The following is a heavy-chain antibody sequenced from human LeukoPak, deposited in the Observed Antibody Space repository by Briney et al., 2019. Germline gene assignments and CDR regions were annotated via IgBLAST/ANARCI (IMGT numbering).Heavy chain of an antibody. CDR3: ASSGWHRNWFDP. Sequence: PGGSLRLSCAASGFTFSDYYMSWIRQAPGKGLEWVSYMSSSGSIIYYADSVKGRFTISRDNAKDSLYLQMNALRAEDTAVYYCASSGWHRNWFDPWGQGTLVTVSS. D-gene: IGHD6-19*01. CDR2: MSSSGSII. CDR1: GFTFSDYY. J-gene: IGHJ5*02. V-gene: IGHV3-11*01.